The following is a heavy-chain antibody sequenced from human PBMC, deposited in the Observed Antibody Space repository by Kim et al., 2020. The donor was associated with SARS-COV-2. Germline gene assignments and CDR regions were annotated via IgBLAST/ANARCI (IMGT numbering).Heavy chain of an antibody. Sequence: SETLSLTCTVSSGSISRYYWSWIRQSPGKGLEWIGYINYSGSTNYNPSLKSRVTISVDTSKNQFSLKLTSVTSADTAVYYCARDLFPEGTPFDYWGQGTLVTVSS. V-gene: IGHV4-59*01. J-gene: IGHJ4*02. CDR3: ARDLFPEGTPFDY. CDR2: INYSGST. D-gene: IGHD2-15*01. CDR1: SGSISRYY.